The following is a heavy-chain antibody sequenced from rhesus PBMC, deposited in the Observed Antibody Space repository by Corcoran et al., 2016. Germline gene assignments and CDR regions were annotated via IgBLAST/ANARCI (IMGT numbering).Heavy chain of an antibody. Sequence: DVQLVESGGGLVKPGGSMRLSCVASGFTFSSYVMHWVRQAAEKGLEWFSVISESGGTIDYADSVKGRFTISRDNAKNSLFRQMNSRRAEDTAVYYCTSAYCSGGVCPTLDSWGQGVVVTVSS. CDR2: ISESGGTI. J-gene: IGHJ6*01. CDR1: GFTFSSYV. CDR3: TSAYCSGGVCPTLDS. D-gene: IGHD2-39*02. V-gene: IGHV3S26*01.